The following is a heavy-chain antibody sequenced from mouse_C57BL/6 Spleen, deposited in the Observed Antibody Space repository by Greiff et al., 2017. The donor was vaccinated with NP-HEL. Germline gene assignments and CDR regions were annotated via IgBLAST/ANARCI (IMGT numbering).Heavy chain of an antibody. D-gene: IGHD1-1*01. J-gene: IGHJ2*01. Sequence: VQLQQSGAELVRPGTSVKVSCKASGYAFTNYLIEWVKQRPGQGLEWIGVINPGSGGTNYNEKFKGKATLTADKSSSTAYMQLSSLTSEDSAVYFCARDYYGSSYGNFDYWGQGTTLTVSS. CDR1: GYAFTNYL. CDR2: INPGSGGT. CDR3: ARDYYGSSYGNFDY. V-gene: IGHV1-54*01.